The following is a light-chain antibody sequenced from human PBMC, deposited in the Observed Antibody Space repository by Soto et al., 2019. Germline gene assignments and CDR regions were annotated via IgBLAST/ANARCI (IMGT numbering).Light chain of an antibody. J-gene: IGKJ4*01. CDR3: QQYNSYSLT. CDR2: KAS. Sequence: DLQMTQSPSTLSASVGDRVTITCRASQSISSWLAWYQQKPGKAPKLLIYKASSLESGVPSRFSGSGSGTEFTLTISSLQPDDFATYDCQQYNSYSLTFGGGTKVEIK. CDR1: QSISSW. V-gene: IGKV1-5*03.